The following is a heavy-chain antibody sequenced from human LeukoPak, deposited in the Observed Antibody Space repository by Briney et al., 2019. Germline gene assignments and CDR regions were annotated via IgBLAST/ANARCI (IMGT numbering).Heavy chain of an antibody. CDR1: GFTFSNAW. V-gene: IGHV3-15*01. Sequence: GGSLRLSCAASGFTFSNAWMSWVRQAPGEGREWVGRIKSKTDGGTTDYAAPVKGRFTISRDDSKNTLYLQMNSLKTEDTAVYYCARHPPDKTPDSSSWINWGQGTLVTVSS. CDR3: ARHPPDKTPDSSSWIN. CDR2: IKSKTDGGTT. J-gene: IGHJ4*02. D-gene: IGHD6-13*01.